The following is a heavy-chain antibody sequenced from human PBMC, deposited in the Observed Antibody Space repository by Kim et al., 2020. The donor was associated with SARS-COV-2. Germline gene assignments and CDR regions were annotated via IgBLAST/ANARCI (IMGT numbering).Heavy chain of an antibody. CDR3: AKLGMPEMATIPFDY. Sequence: GGSLRLSCAASGFTFSSYAMSWVRQAPGKGLEWVSAISGSGGSTYYADSVKGRFTISRDNSKNTLYLQMNSLRAEDTAVYYCAKLGMPEMATIPFDYWGQGTLVTVSS. CDR1: GFTFSSYA. CDR2: ISGSGGST. V-gene: IGHV3-23*01. D-gene: IGHD5-12*01. J-gene: IGHJ4*02.